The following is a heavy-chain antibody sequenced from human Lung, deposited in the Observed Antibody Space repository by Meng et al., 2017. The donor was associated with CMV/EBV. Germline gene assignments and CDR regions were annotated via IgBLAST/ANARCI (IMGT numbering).Heavy chain of an antibody. CDR2: IGTVGDT. J-gene: IGHJ4*02. CDR3: ASARSPTHFDY. Sequence: GGSLRLSCTASGFTFSTYDFHWVRQPTGKGLEWVSSIGTVGDTYSIGSVKGRFIISREDAKNSVYLQMNGLRDGDTCLYYCASARSPTHFDYWGQGALVTVSS. V-gene: IGHV3-13*01. CDR1: GFTFSTYD.